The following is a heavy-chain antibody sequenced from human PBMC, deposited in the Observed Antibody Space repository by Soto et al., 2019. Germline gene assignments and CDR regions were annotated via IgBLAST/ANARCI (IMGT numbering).Heavy chain of an antibody. D-gene: IGHD2-15*01. V-gene: IGHV4-34*01. CDR3: ARYCSGGSCYLGGFDP. CDR1: GGSFSGYY. J-gene: IGHJ5*02. CDR2: INHSGST. Sequence: SETLSLTCAVYGGSFSGYYWSWIRQPPGKGLEWIGEINHSGSTNYNPSLKSRVTISVDTSKNQFSLKLSSVTAADTAVYYCARYCSGGSCYLGGFDPWGQGTLVTVSS.